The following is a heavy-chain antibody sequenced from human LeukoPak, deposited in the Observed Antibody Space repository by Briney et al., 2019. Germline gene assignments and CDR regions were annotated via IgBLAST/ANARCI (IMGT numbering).Heavy chain of an antibody. CDR2: ISYDGSNK. J-gene: IGHJ3*02. CDR3: ARERSTRGYSYGDDAFDI. V-gene: IGHV3-30*04. CDR1: GFTFSSYA. Sequence: GGSLRLSCAASGFTFSSYAMHWVRQASGKGLEWVAVISYDGSNKYYADSVKGRFTISRDNSKNTLYLQMNSLRAEDTAVYYCARERSTRGYSYGDDAFDIWGQGTMVTVSS. D-gene: IGHD5-18*01.